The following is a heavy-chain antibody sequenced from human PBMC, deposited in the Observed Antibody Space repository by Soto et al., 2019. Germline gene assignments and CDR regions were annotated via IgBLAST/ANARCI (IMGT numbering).Heavy chain of an antibody. CDR2: ISYDGSNK. D-gene: IGHD5-12*01. Sequence: LRLSCAASGFTFSSYGMHWVRQAPGKGLEWVAVISYDGSNKYYADSVKGRFTISRDNSKNTLYLQMNSLRAEDTAVYYCAKGVEMATHGWGQGTLVTVSS. J-gene: IGHJ4*02. CDR3: AKGVEMATHG. CDR1: GFTFSSYG. V-gene: IGHV3-30*18.